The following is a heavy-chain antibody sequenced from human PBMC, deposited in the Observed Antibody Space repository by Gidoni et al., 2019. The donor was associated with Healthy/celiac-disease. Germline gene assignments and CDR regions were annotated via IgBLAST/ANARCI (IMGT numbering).Heavy chain of an antibody. CDR2: INHSGST. CDR1: GGSFSGY. J-gene: IGHJ4*02. V-gene: IGHV4-34*01. Sequence: QVQLQQRGAGLLKLSETLSLTCAVYGGSFSGYGSWIRQPPGKGLEWIGEINHSGSTNYNPSLKIRVTISVDTSKNQFSLKLSSVTAADTAVYYCARQNSSGYYLDYWGQGTLVTVSS. CDR3: ARQNSSGYYLDY. D-gene: IGHD3-22*01.